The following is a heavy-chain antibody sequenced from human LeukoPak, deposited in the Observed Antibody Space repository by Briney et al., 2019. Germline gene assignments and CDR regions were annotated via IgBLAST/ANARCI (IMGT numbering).Heavy chain of an antibody. V-gene: IGHV3-23*01. CDR3: ALQWSQGVWDY. CDR2: ISGSGGST. J-gene: IGHJ4*02. CDR1: GFTFSSYA. Sequence: GGSLRLSCAASGFTFSSYAMSWVRQAPGKGLEWVSAISGSGGSTYYADSVKGRFTISRDNSKSTLYLQMNSLRAEDTAVYYCALQWSQGVWDYWGQGTLVTVSS. D-gene: IGHD2-15*01.